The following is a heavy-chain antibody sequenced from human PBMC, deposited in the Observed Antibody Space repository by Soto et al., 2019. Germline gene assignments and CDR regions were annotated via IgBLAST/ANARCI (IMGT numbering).Heavy chain of an antibody. CDR2: ITGGADQT. J-gene: IGHJ3*01. D-gene: IGHD1-26*01. CDR3: SKVSSRTIVEAFDF. Sequence: EVQLLESGGNLVQPGGSLRLSCAASGFIFSNYALSWVRQPPGKGLEWVSSITGGADQTYYADSVKGHFTISRDNSKNTLYLQMNSLRAEDTAIYYCSKVSSRTIVEAFDFWGQGTVVTVSS. CDR1: GFIFSNYA. V-gene: IGHV3-23*01.